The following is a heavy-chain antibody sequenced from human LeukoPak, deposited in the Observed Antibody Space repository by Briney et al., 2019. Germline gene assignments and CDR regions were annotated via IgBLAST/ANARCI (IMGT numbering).Heavy chain of an antibody. Sequence: GGSLRLSCAASGFTFSSYAMSWVRQAPGKGLEWVSGISWNSGSIGYADSVKGRFTISRDNAKNSLYLQMNSLRAEDTALYYCAKASAQWLASYFDYWGQGTLVTVSS. V-gene: IGHV3-9*01. CDR2: ISWNSGSI. D-gene: IGHD6-19*01. J-gene: IGHJ4*02. CDR3: AKASAQWLASYFDY. CDR1: GFTFSSYA.